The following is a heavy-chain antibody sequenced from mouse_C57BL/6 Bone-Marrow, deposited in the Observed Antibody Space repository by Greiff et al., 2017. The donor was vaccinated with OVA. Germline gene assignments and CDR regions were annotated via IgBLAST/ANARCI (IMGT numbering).Heavy chain of an antibody. CDR2: IHPNSGST. J-gene: IGHJ2*01. CDR1: GYTFTSYW. CDR3: ARANSLYYFDY. Sequence: QVQLQQPGAELVKPGASVKLSCKASGYTFTSYWMHWVKQRPGQGLEWIGMIHPNSGSTNYNEKFKSKATLTVDKSSSTASMQLSSLTSEDSAVYYCARANSLYYFDYWGQGTTLTVSS. D-gene: IGHD4-1*01. V-gene: IGHV1-64*01.